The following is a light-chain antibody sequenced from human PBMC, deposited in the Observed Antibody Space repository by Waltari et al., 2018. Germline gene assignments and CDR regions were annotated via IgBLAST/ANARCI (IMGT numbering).Light chain of an antibody. CDR1: QSISSW. J-gene: IGKJ1*01. CDR2: KAS. CDR3: QQYNSFPWT. Sequence: DIQMTQSPSTLSSSVGDRVIITCRASQSISSWLAWYQQKPGKAPKLLIYKASNLESGVPSRFSGSGSGTEFTLTITSLQPEDFVSYYCQQYNSFPWTFGQGTKVEIK. V-gene: IGKV1-5*03.